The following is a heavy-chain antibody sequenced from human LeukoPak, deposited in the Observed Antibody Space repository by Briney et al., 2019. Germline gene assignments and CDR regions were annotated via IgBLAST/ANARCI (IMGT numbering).Heavy chain of an antibody. D-gene: IGHD3-10*01. CDR3: ARALYGSGSQPFDC. J-gene: IGHJ4*02. CDR2: ISISSSYI. V-gene: IGHV3-21*01. Sequence: SGGSLRLSCAASGFTFSGYSMNWVRQAPGKGLELVSSISISSSYIYFADSVKGRFTISRANAKNSLYLQMTSLRAEDTAVYYCARALYGSGSQPFDCWGQGTLVTVSS. CDR1: GFTFSGYS.